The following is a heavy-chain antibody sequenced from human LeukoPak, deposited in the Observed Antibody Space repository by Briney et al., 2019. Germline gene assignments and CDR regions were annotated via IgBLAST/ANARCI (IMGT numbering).Heavy chain of an antibody. V-gene: IGHV1-18*01. CDR1: GYTFTSYG. CDR3: AREVGEVGDCSSTSCYRYYYYYYMDV. Sequence: GASVKVSCKASGYTFTSYGISWVRQAPGQGLEWMGWISAYNGNTNYAQKLQGRVTMTTDTSTSTAYMELRSLRSDDTAVYYCAREVGEVGDCSSTSCYRYYYYYYMDVWGKGTTVTVSS. D-gene: IGHD2-2*01. J-gene: IGHJ6*03. CDR2: ISAYNGNT.